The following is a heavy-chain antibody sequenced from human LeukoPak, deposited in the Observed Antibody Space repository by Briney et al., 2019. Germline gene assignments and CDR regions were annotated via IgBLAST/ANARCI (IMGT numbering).Heavy chain of an antibody. J-gene: IGHJ4*02. CDR2: IDGTVGDT. V-gene: IGHV3-23*01. CDR1: GFTFTSYT. Sequence: GSLRLSCAASGFTFTSYTMCWVRQVPGKGLEWGSSIDGTVGDTYYTDSVKGRFTISRDNSKNTLYLQMSSLRADDTAVYYCANKRGGRSHFDYWGQGTLVTVSS. CDR3: ANKRGGRSHFDY. D-gene: IGHD2-15*01.